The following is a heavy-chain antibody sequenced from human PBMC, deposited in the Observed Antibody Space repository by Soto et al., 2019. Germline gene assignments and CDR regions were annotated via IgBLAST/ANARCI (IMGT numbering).Heavy chain of an antibody. J-gene: IGHJ3*02. V-gene: IGHV1-18*01. CDR3: ARPYRSSTSCAGITADAFDI. CDR1: GYTFTSYG. CDR2: ISAYNGNT. D-gene: IGHD2-2*01. Sequence: GASVKVSCKASGYTFTSYGISWVRQAPGQGLEWMGWISAYNGNTNYAQKLQGRVTMTTDTSTSTAYMELRSLRSDDTAVYYCARPYRSSTSCAGITADAFDIWGQGTMVTVSS.